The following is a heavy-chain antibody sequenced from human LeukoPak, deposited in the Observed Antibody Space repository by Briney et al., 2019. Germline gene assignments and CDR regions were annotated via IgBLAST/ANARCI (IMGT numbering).Heavy chain of an antibody. CDR3: FRGVTRGSGGYHFNN. J-gene: IGHJ4*02. V-gene: IGHV3-72*01. D-gene: IGHD3-10*01. CDR2: SKTTKPNSCTT. Sequence: GGSLRLSCAASGFTITDHHMDWVRQAPGKGLEWVGRSKTTKPNSCTTEYAASVKGRFTISRDDSKNSVYLQLNSLKTEDTAVYYGFRGVTRGSGGYHFNNGGQGPRVPVSS. CDR1: GFTITDHH.